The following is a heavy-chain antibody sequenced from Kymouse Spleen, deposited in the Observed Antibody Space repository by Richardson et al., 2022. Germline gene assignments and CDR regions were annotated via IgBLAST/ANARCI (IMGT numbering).Heavy chain of an antibody. CDR1: GFTFSSYG. CDR3: ARERDDYSKDYFDY. Sequence: QVQLVESGGGVVQPGRSLRLSCAASGFTFSSYGMHWVRQAPGKGLEWVAVIWYDGSNKYYADSVKGRFTISRDNSKNTLYLQMNSLRAEDTAVYYCARERDDYSKDYFDYWGQGTLVTVSS. V-gene: IGHV3-33*01. CDR2: IWYDGSNK. J-gene: IGHJ4*02. D-gene: IGHD4-11,IGHD4-11*01.